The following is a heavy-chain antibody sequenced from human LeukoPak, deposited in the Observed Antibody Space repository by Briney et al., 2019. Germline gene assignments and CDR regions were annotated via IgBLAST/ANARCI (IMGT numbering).Heavy chain of an antibody. CDR3: ARGSPYSGWYKYYFDY. CDR1: GGTFSSYA. V-gene: IGHV1-69*13. D-gene: IGHD6-19*01. CDR2: IIPIFGTA. J-gene: IGHJ4*02. Sequence: ASVKVSCKASGGTFSSYAISWVRQAPGQGLEWMGGIIPIFGTANYAQKFQGRVTITADESTSTAYMELSSLRSEDTAVYYCARGSPYSGWYKYYFDYWGQGTLVTVSS.